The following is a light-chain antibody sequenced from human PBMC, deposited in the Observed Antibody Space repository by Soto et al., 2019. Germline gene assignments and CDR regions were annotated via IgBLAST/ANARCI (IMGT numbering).Light chain of an antibody. J-gene: IGLJ2*01. Sequence: SYELTQPLSVSVSPGQTASITCSGDKLGDKYACWYQQKPGQSPVLVIYQDSKRPSGIPERFSGSNSGNTATLTISGTQAMDEADYYCQAWDSSTVAFGGGTKVTVL. CDR1: KLGDKY. CDR3: QAWDSSTVA. CDR2: QDS. V-gene: IGLV3-1*01.